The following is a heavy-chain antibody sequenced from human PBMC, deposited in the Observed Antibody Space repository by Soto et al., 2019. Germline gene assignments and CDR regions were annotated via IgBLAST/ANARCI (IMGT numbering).Heavy chain of an antibody. V-gene: IGHV5-51*01. CDR3: ARPGGSCSGGTCYHYYFDF. J-gene: IGHJ4*02. D-gene: IGHD2-15*01. CDR2: IYPGDSDT. Sequence: PGESLKISCKGSGYGFTNYWIAWVRQMPGEGLEWMGIIYPGDSDTRYSPSFQGQVTISADKSVTTAYLQWSSLKASDTATYYCARPGGSCSGGTCYHYYFDFWGQGTLVTVS. CDR1: GYGFTNYW.